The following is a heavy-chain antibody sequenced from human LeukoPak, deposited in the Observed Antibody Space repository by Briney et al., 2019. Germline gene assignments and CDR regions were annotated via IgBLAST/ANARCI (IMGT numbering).Heavy chain of an antibody. Sequence: SETLSLTCTVSGDSISSGGYYWSWIRQHPGKGLEWIGYIYYSGSTYYNPSLKSRVTISVDTSKNQFSLKLSSVTAADTAVYYCAIVDTAMVYPFFDYWGQGTLVTVSS. CDR3: AIVDTAMVYPFFDY. V-gene: IGHV4-31*03. CDR1: GDSISSGGYY. J-gene: IGHJ4*02. CDR2: IYYSGST. D-gene: IGHD5-18*01.